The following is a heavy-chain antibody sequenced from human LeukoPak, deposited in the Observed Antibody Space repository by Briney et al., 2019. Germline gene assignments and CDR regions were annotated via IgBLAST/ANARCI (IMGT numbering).Heavy chain of an antibody. Sequence: SETLSLTCTVSGGSINNYYWSWIRQLPGKGLDWIGYIFYSGSTNYNPSLKSRVTISVDTSKNQFSLKLSSVTAADTAVYYCARGGSSGYDPFDYWGQGTLVTVSS. V-gene: IGHV4-59*08. J-gene: IGHJ4*02. CDR2: IFYSGST. CDR1: GGSINNYY. CDR3: ARGGSSGYDPFDY. D-gene: IGHD5-12*01.